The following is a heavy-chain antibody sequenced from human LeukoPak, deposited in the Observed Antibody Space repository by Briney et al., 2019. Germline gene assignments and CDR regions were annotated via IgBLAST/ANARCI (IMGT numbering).Heavy chain of an antibody. D-gene: IGHD3-16*01. Sequence: SETLSLTCTVSGGSISSYYWGWIRQPAGKGLEWIGRSYTSGSPNYNPSLKGRVTMSVDTSKNQFSLKLSSVTAADTAVYYCARSGGSGFQLDNWGQGTLVTVSS. V-gene: IGHV4-4*07. CDR3: ARSGGSGFQLDN. CDR1: GGSISSYY. CDR2: SYTSGSP. J-gene: IGHJ4*02.